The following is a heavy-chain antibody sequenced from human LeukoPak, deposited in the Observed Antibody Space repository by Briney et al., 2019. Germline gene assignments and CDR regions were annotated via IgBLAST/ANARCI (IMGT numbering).Heavy chain of an antibody. J-gene: IGHJ4*02. V-gene: IGHV4-61*02. Sequence: SQTLSLTCTVSGGSISSGSYYWSWIRQPAGKGLEWIGRLYTSGSTNYNPSLKSRVTISVDTSKNQFSLKLSSVTAADTAVYYCARAHRRWAAAGSFDYWGQGTLVTVSS. CDR1: GGSISSGSYY. CDR2: LYTSGST. CDR3: ARAHRRWAAAGSFDY. D-gene: IGHD6-13*01.